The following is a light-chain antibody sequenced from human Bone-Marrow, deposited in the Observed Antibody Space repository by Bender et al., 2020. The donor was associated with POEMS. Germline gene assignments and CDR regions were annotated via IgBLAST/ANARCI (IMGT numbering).Light chain of an antibody. V-gene: IGLV2-14*01. Sequence: QSALTQPRSVSGSPGQSVTISCTGTSSDVGGYNSVSWYQQHPGNAPLLIIYEVSDRPSGISNRFSGSKSGNTASLTISGLQAADEASYYCSSFTASSTLVFGGGTKLTVL. CDR3: SSFTASSTLV. CDR1: SSDVGGYNS. CDR2: EVS. J-gene: IGLJ2*01.